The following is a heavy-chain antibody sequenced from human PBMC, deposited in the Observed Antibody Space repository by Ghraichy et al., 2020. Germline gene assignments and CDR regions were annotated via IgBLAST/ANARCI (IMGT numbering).Heavy chain of an antibody. J-gene: IGHJ6*02. CDR2: IRSKAYGGTI. D-gene: IGHD3-10*01. CDR1: GFSFGDYA. CDR3: GITTYYYYGMDV. V-gene: IGHV3-49*04. Sequence: GGSLRLSCTASGFSFGDYAMSWVRQAPGKGLEWVGFIRSKAYGGTIEYAASVKGRFTISRDDSKSIAYLQMNSLQTEDTAVYYCGITTYYYYGMDVWGQGTTVTVSS.